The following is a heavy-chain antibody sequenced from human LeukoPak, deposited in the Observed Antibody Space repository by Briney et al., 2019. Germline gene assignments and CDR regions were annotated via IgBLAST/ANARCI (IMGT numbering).Heavy chain of an antibody. CDR1: GFTLSSYA. Sequence: GGSLRLSCAASGFTLSSYAMYWVRQAPGKGLEWVSGIFGGGGSTHYADSVKGRFIISRDNSKSTSNLQLNSLRAEDTAVYYCAREGDSRWGELSPWGQGTLVTVSS. CDR2: IFGGGGST. D-gene: IGHD3-16*02. V-gene: IGHV3-23*01. CDR3: AREGDSRWGELSP. J-gene: IGHJ1*01.